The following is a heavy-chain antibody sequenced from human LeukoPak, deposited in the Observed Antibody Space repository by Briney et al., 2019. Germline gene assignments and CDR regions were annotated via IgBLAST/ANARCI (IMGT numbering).Heavy chain of an antibody. V-gene: IGHV4-31*03. CDR2: IYNSGHT. D-gene: IGHD2-21*02. CDR3: ARNIVVVTADSYYYYGMDV. Sequence: PSETLSLTCSVSGGSISSGGYYWSWIRQHPGKGLEWIGYIYNSGHTNYNPSLKSRVTMSIDTSKDQFSLRLSSVTAADTAVYYCARNIVVVTADSYYYYGMDVWGPGATVTVPS. CDR1: GGSISSGGYY. J-gene: IGHJ6*02.